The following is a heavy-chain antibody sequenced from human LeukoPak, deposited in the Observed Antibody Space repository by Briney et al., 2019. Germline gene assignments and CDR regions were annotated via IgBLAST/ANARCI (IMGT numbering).Heavy chain of an antibody. Sequence: PSETLSLTCTVSGGSISSSSYYWGWIRQPPGKGLEWIGSIYYSGSTYYNPFLKSRVTISVDTSKNQFSLKLSSVTAADTAVYYCARHGRGGSFRDDAFDIWGQGTMVTVSS. CDR1: GGSISSSSYY. CDR2: IYYSGST. D-gene: IGHD2-15*01. J-gene: IGHJ3*02. CDR3: ARHGRGGSFRDDAFDI. V-gene: IGHV4-39*01.